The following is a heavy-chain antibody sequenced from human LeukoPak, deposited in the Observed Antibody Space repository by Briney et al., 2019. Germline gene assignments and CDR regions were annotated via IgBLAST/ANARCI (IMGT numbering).Heavy chain of an antibody. D-gene: IGHD6-13*01. CDR3: ASHSSSQVDY. V-gene: IGHV3-21*01. J-gene: IGHJ4*02. CDR1: GFTFSSYS. Sequence: GGSLRLSCAASGFTFSSYSMNWVRQAPGKGLEWVSSISSSSSYIYYADSVEGRFTISRDNAKNSLYLQMNSLRAEDTAVHYCASHSSSQVDYWGQGTLVTVSS. CDR2: ISSSSSYI.